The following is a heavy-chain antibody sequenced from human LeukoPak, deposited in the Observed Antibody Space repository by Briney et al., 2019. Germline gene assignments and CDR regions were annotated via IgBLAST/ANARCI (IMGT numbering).Heavy chain of an antibody. CDR3: ARAELERPGAGWFDP. CDR2: IYYSGST. J-gene: IGHJ5*02. CDR1: GGSISSYY. Sequence: PSETLSLTCTVSGGSISSYYWSWIRQPPGKGLEWIGYIYYSGSTNYNPSLKSRVTISVDTSKNQFSLKLSSVTAADTAVYYCARAELERPGAGWFDPWGQGTLVTVSS. D-gene: IGHD1-1*01. V-gene: IGHV4-59*01.